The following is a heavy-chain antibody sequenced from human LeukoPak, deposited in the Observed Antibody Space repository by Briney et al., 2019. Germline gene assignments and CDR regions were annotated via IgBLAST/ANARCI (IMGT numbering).Heavy chain of an antibody. D-gene: IGHD4-17*01. V-gene: IGHV1-2*02. CDR3: ARGTVIAVDY. CDR2: INPNSGGT. J-gene: IGHJ4*02. CDR1: GYTFTGYY. Sequence: VSVQVSCKASGYTFTGYYMHWLRQAPGQGLAWMGWINPNSGGTNYAQKFQGRVTMTRDTSISTAYMELSRLRSDDTAVYYCARGTVIAVDYWGQGTLVTVSS.